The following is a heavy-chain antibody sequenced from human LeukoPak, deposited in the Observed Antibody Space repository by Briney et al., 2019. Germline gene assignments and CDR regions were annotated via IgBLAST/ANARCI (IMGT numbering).Heavy chain of an antibody. CDR2: IYYSGST. CDR1: GGSISSSSYY. Sequence: SETLSLTCTVSGGSISSSSYYWGWIRQPPGKGLEWIGSIYYSGSTYYNPSLKSRVTISVDTSKNQFSLKLSSVTAADTAVYYCAGWGGPAVAFDIWGQGTMVTVSS. D-gene: IGHD3-16*01. J-gene: IGHJ3*02. V-gene: IGHV4-39*01. CDR3: AGWGGPAVAFDI.